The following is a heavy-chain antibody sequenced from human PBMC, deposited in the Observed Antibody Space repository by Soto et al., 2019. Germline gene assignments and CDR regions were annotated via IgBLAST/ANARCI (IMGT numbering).Heavy chain of an antibody. CDR1: GGTFSSYT. CDR3: AREHIVVVTATADAFDI. V-gene: IGHV1-69*08. CDR2: IIPILGIA. D-gene: IGHD2-21*02. Sequence: QVQLVQSGAEVKKPGSSVKVSCKASGGTFSSYTISWVRQAPGQGLEWMGRIIPILGIANYAQKFQGRVTITADKSTSTAYMELSSRRSEDTAVYYCAREHIVVVTATADAFDIWGQGTMVTVSS. J-gene: IGHJ3*02.